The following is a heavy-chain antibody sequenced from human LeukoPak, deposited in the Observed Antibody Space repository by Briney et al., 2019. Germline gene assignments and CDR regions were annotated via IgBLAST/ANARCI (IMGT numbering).Heavy chain of an antibody. Sequence: SETLSLTCTVSGGSISSYYWSWIRQPPGKGLEWIGYIYYSGSTNYNPSLKSRVTISVDTSKNQFSLKLSSVTAADTAVYYCARLVQSGLGEDDYWGQGTLVTVSS. CDR1: GGSISSYY. V-gene: IGHV4-59*01. D-gene: IGHD3-16*01. CDR3: ARLVQSGLGEDDY. J-gene: IGHJ4*02. CDR2: IYYSGST.